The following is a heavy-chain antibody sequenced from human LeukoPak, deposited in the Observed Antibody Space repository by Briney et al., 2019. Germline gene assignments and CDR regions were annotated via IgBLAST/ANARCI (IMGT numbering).Heavy chain of an antibody. CDR1: GVTFSSYG. Sequence: PGRSLRLSCAASGVTFSSYGMHWVRQAPGKGLEWVAVISYDGSNKYYADSVKGRFTISRDNSKNTLYLQMNSLRAEDTAVYYCAKEERDSSGSSLYFQHWGQGTLVTVSS. V-gene: IGHV3-30*18. CDR2: ISYDGSNK. CDR3: AKEERDSSGSSLYFQH. J-gene: IGHJ1*01. D-gene: IGHD6-19*01.